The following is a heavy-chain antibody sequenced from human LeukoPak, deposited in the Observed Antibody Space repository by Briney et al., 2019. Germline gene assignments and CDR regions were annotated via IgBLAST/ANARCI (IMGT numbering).Heavy chain of an antibody. CDR2: IYYSGST. Sequence: SETLSLTCAVYGGSFSGYYWSWIRQHPGKGLEWIGYIYYSGSTYYNPSLKSRVTISVDTSKNQFSLKLSSVTAADTAVYYCARDRVTIFGGNHYYYCGMDVWGQGTTVTVSS. D-gene: IGHD3-3*01. V-gene: IGHV4-31*11. CDR1: GGSFSGYY. J-gene: IGHJ6*02. CDR3: ARDRVTIFGGNHYYYCGMDV.